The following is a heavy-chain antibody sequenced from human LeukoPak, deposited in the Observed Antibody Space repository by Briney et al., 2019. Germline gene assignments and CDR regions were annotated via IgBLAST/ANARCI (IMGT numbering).Heavy chain of an antibody. J-gene: IGHJ4*02. D-gene: IGHD1-26*01. CDR3: ARGASSSDY. CDR2: ISSSSSPI. Sequence: HPGGSLRLSCAASGFTFSSYSINWVRQAPGKGLEWVSSISSSSSPIYYADSVKGRFTISRDNAKNSLYLQINSLRAEDTAVYYCARGASSSDYWGQGTLVTVSS. CDR1: GFTFSSYS. V-gene: IGHV3-48*01.